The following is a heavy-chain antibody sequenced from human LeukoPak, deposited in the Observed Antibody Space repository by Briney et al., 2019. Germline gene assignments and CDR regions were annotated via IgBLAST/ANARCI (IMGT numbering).Heavy chain of an antibody. V-gene: IGHV1-2*02. CDR1: GYTFTGYY. D-gene: IGHD6-19*01. J-gene: IGHJ4*02. CDR3: ATFGSGWNFDY. Sequence: GASVKVSCKASGYTFTGYYMHWVRQAPGQGLEWMGWINPNSGGTNYAQKFQGRVTMTEDASTDTAYMELSSLRSEDTAVYYCATFGSGWNFDYWGQGTLVTVSS. CDR2: INPNSGGT.